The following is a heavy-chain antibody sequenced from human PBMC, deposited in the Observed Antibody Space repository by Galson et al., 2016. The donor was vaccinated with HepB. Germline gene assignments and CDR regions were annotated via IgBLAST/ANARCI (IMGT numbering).Heavy chain of an antibody. V-gene: IGHV1-8*01. CDR2: MNPNSGNT. CDR1: GYTFNNYE. J-gene: IGHJ5*02. D-gene: IGHD3-3*01. Sequence: SVTVSCEASGYTFNNYEINWVRQATGQGLEWMGWMNPNSGNTGYAQKFQGRVTMTRNTSISTAFMELSSLRSEDTAVYYCAGRLSDFWRGYYHQLGGLFDPWGQGTLVTVSS. CDR3: AGRLSDFWRGYYHQLGGLFDP.